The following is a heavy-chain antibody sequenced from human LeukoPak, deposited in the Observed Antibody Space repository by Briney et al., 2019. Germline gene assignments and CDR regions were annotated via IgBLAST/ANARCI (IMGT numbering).Heavy chain of an antibody. D-gene: IGHD4-17*01. V-gene: IGHV3-21*01. CDR3: ASGPTVTTVSDY. Sequence: GGSLRLSCAASGFTFSSYSMNWVRQAPGKGLEWVSSISSSSSYIYYADSVKGRFTISRDNAKNSLYLQMNSLRAEDTAVYYCASGPTVTTVSDYWGQGTLVTVSS. J-gene: IGHJ4*02. CDR1: GFTFSSYS. CDR2: ISSSSSYI.